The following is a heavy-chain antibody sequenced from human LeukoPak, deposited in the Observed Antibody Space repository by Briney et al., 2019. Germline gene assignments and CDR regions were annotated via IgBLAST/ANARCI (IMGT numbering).Heavy chain of an antibody. V-gene: IGHV3-11*03. D-gene: IGHD6-19*01. CDR1: GFSFGDDY. Sequence: GGSLRLSCAVSGFSFGDDYMSWIRRPPGRGWDWFPYISNSGSYTNYADSVEGRFTISRDNAENSLYLQMNSLRAEDTAVYYCARSRGAGPGAYFDYWGQGTLVTVTS. CDR2: ISNSGSYT. CDR3: ARSRGAGPGAYFDY. J-gene: IGHJ4*02.